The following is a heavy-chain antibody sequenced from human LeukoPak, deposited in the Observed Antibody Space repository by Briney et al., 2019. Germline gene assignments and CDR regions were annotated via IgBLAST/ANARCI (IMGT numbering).Heavy chain of an antibody. V-gene: IGHV3-30-3*01. J-gene: IGHJ6*02. CDR2: ISYDGSNK. Sequence: PGGSLRLSCAASGLTFSSYAMHWVRQAPGKGLEWVAVISYDGSNKYYADSVKGRFTISRDNSKNTLYLQMNSLRAEDTAVYYCAREWDCSSTSCSDYYYGMDVWGQGTTVTVSS. D-gene: IGHD2-2*01. CDR1: GLTFSSYA. CDR3: AREWDCSSTSCSDYYYGMDV.